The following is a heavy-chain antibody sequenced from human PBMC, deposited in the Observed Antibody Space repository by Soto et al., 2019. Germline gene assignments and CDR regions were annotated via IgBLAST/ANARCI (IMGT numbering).Heavy chain of an antibody. Sequence: PGGSLRLSCAASGFTVSNNYMSWVRQAPGKGLEWVSVIIVGGSTYYADSVKGRFTISRDNSENTLYLQMNSLRGEDTAVYYCARAAGPLDYWGQGTPVTVSS. V-gene: IGHV3-53*01. J-gene: IGHJ4*02. CDR1: GFTVSNNY. CDR2: IIVGGST. CDR3: ARAAGPLDY.